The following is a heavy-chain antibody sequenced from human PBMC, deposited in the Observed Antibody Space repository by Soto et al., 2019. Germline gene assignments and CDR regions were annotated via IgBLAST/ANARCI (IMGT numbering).Heavy chain of an antibody. CDR1: GYSFTSYW. J-gene: IGHJ3*02. CDR3: ARGYCSGGSCDAFDI. CDR2: IYPGDSDT. V-gene: IGHV5-51*01. Sequence: PGESLKISCKGSGYSFTSYWIGWVRQMPGKGLEWMGIIYPGDSDTRYSPSFQGQVTISADKSISTAYLQWSSLKASDTAMYYCARGYCSGGSCDAFDIWGQGTMVTVSS. D-gene: IGHD2-15*01.